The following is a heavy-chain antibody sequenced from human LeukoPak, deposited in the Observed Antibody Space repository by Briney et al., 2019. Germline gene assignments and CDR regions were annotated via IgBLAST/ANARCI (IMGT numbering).Heavy chain of an antibody. CDR1: GFTFSSYG. D-gene: IGHD2-15*01. J-gene: IGHJ4*02. V-gene: IGHV3-30*02. CDR3: AKDRCSGGSCYFGLFDY. Sequence: TGGSLRLSCAASGFTFSSYGMHWVRQAPGKGLEWVAFIRYDGSNKYYADSVKGRFTISRDNSKNTLFLQMNSLRAEDTAVYYCAKDRCSGGSCYFGLFDYWGQGTLVTVSS. CDR2: IRYDGSNK.